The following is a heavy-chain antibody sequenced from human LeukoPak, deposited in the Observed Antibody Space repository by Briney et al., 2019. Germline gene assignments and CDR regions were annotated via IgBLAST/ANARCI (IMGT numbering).Heavy chain of an antibody. Sequence: ASVKVSCKASGYTFTGYYMHWVRQAPGQGLEWMGWINPNSGGTKYAQKFQGRVTMTRDTSISTAYMELSRLRSDDTAVYYCVRDKSYEKSGYYNRDHLLDFWGQGSLVSVSS. CDR3: VRDKSYEKSGYYNRDHLLDF. CDR1: GYTFTGYY. CDR2: INPNSGGT. V-gene: IGHV1-2*02. J-gene: IGHJ4*02. D-gene: IGHD3-22*01.